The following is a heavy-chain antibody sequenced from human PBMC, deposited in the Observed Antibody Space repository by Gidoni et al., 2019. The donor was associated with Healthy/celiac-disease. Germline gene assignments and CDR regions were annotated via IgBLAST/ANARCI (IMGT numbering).Heavy chain of an antibody. CDR3: TVLKTVTTLGPYYYYGMDV. Sequence: EVQLVESGGGLVQPGGSLKLSCAASGFTFSGSAMLWVRQASGKGLEWVGRIRSKANSYATAYAASVKGRFTISRDDSKNTAYLQMNSLKTEDTAVYYCTVLKTVTTLGPYYYYGMDVWGQGTTVTVSS. CDR1: GFTFSGSA. J-gene: IGHJ6*02. D-gene: IGHD4-17*01. V-gene: IGHV3-73*01. CDR2: IRSKANSYAT.